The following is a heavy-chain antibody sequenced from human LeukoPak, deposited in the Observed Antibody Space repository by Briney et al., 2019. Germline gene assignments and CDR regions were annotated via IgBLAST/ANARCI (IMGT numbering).Heavy chain of an antibody. CDR3: ARAPKFRLVGVPKGPFDP. Sequence: GGSLRLSCAASGFSFSSYWMSWVRQAPGKGLEWVANIKQDGSEKYYVDSVKGRFTISRDNAKNSLYLQMNSLRAEDTAVYYCARAPKFRLVGVPKGPFDPWGQGSLVTVSS. D-gene: IGHD1-26*01. CDR1: GFSFSSYW. J-gene: IGHJ5*02. V-gene: IGHV3-7*04. CDR2: IKQDGSEK.